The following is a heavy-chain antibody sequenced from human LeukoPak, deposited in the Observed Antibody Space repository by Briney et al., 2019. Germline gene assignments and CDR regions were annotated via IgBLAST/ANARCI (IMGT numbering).Heavy chain of an antibody. CDR2: ISGSGGST. V-gene: IGHV3-23*01. Sequence: GGSLKLSCAASGFTFSSYAVSWARQAPGKGLEWVSAISGSGGSTYYADSVKGRFTISRDNSKNTLYLQMNSLRAEDTAVYYCAKDEDWASLHYWSGGHGVDVWGQGTTVTVSS. CDR3: AKDEDWASLHYWSGGHGVDV. D-gene: IGHD2-8*02. J-gene: IGHJ6*02. CDR1: GFTFSSYA.